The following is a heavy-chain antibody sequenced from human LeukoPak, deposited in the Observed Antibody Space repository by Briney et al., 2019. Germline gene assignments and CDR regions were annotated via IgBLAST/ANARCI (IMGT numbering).Heavy chain of an antibody. D-gene: IGHD6-19*01. CDR3: AKTTAGYSSGRYPGWPVDY. CDR2: ITSSTGST. V-gene: IGHV3-23*01. Sequence: GGSLRLSCAASGFTFSTYAMTWVRQAPGKGLEWVSAITSSTGSTYYADSVKGGFTISRDNSGRTLYLQINSLVAEDTAVYYCAKTTAGYSSGRYPGWPVDYWGQGTLVTVSS. CDR1: GFTFSTYA. J-gene: IGHJ4*02.